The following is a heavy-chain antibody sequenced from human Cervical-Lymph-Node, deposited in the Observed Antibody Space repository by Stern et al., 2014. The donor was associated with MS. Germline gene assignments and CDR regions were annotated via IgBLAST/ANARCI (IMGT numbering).Heavy chain of an antibody. CDR2: IYPGDSDT. J-gene: IGHJ3*02. D-gene: IGHD7-27*01. Sequence: MQLVQSGAEVKKPGESLKISCKGSGYDFSSSWIGWVRQMPGKGLEWMGIIYPGDSDTRSSPSFQGQVTISADKSASIAYLQWNSLKASDTALYYCARQTGWASFDIWGQGAMVTVSS. CDR3: ARQTGWASFDI. CDR1: GYDFSSSW. V-gene: IGHV5-51*01.